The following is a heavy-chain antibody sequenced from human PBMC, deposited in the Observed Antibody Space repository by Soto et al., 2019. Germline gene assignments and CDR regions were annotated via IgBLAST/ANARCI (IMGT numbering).Heavy chain of an antibody. Sequence: PSETLSLTCTVSGGSISSYYWSWIRQPPGKGLEWIGYIYYSGSTNYNPSLKSRVTLSVATSKNQFSLKLSSVTAADTAVYYCARKGSLVVPFDIWGQGTMVTVSS. V-gene: IGHV4-59*08. D-gene: IGHD2-15*01. CDR2: IYYSGST. CDR3: ARKGSLVVPFDI. J-gene: IGHJ3*02. CDR1: GGSISSYY.